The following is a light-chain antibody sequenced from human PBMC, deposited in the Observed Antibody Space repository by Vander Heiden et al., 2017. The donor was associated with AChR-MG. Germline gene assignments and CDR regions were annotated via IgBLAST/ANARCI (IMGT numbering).Light chain of an antibody. Sequence: QSVLTQQPSASGTPGQRVTISCSGSSSHIGSNYVYWYQRLPGTTPKLLIYGNNQRPSGVPDRFSGSRSGTSASLAISGLRSEDEADYYCAAWDDSLSGWVFGGGTKLTVL. CDR1: SSHIGSNY. CDR2: GNN. CDR3: AAWDDSLSGWV. J-gene: IGLJ3*02. V-gene: IGLV1-47*01.